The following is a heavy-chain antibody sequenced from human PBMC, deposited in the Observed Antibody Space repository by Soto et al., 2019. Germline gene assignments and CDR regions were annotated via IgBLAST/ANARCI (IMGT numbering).Heavy chain of an antibody. D-gene: IGHD3-22*01. J-gene: IGHJ3*02. CDR3: AKTMAVVVMTDAFDI. V-gene: IGHV3-9*01. CDR1: GFAFDDYT. CDR2: INWNSDTV. Sequence: EVQLVESGGGWVQPGRSLRLSCAASGFAFDDYTMHWVRQVPGKGLEWVSGINWNSDTVGYADSMKGRFTISRDNARNSLYLQMDSLRAEDTALYYCAKTMAVVVMTDAFDIWGQGTMVTVSS.